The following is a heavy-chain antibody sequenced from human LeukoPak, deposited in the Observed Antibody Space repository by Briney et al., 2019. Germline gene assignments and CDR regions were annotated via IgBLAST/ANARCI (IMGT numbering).Heavy chain of an antibody. CDR1: GFTFSSYG. CDR2: IWYDGSNK. V-gene: IGHV3-33*01. Sequence: PGGSLRLSCAASGFTFSSYGMHWVRQAPGKGLEWVAVIWYDGSNKYYADSVKGRFAISRDNSKNTLYLQMNSLRAEDTAVYYCARDYAPESLVVPAAINYWGQGTLVTVSS. CDR3: ARDYAPESLVVPAAINY. D-gene: IGHD2-2*02. J-gene: IGHJ4*02.